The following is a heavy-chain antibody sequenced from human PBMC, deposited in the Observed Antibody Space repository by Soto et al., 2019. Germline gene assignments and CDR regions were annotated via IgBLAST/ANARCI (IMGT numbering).Heavy chain of an antibody. CDR1: GFTFSNYE. Sequence: EVQLVESGGGLVQPGGSLRLSCAASGFTFSNYEIHWVRQAPGKGLVWVSRINRAGSSTSYADSVKGRFTISRDNARNTLYLQMNSLRTDDTAVYYCARQSGGAGSWGQGTLVTVSS. V-gene: IGHV3-74*01. CDR3: ARQSGGAGS. CDR2: INRAGSST. J-gene: IGHJ4*02. D-gene: IGHD3-10*01.